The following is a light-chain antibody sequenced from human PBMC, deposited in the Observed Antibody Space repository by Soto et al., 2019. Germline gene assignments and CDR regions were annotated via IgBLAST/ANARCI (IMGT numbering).Light chain of an antibody. V-gene: IGLV2-14*01. CDR2: EVS. Sequence: QSALTQPPSASGSPGQSVTISCTGTSSDVGAYDYVSWYQQHPGKAPKLMIYEVSNRPSGVSNRFSGSKSGNTASLTISGLQAEDEADYYCSSYTSSSPLIFGGGTKLTVL. CDR1: SSDVGAYDY. CDR3: SSYTSSSPLI. J-gene: IGLJ2*01.